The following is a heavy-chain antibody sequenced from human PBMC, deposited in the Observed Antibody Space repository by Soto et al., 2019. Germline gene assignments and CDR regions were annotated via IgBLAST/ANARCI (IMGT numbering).Heavy chain of an antibody. CDR1: GFTFSSHA. D-gene: IGHD2-15*01. CDR2: ISGSGGST. Sequence: EVQLLESGGGLVQPGGSLRLSCAASGFTFSSHAMSWVRQAPGKGLEWVSAISGSGGSTDYADSVKGRFTISRDNAKNKLYLQMKSLSVEDTAVYYCAKEVFSGGSCYYFDYWGQGTLVTVSS. J-gene: IGHJ4*02. V-gene: IGHV3-23*01. CDR3: AKEVFSGGSCYYFDY.